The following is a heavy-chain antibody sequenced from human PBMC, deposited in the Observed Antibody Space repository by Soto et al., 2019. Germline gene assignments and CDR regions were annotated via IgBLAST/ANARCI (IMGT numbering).Heavy chain of an antibody. CDR2: MNPNSGNT. Sequence: ASVKVSCKASGYTFTSYDINWVRQATGQGLEWMGWMNPNSGNTGYAQKFQGRVTMTRNTSISTAYMELSSLRSEDTAVYYCARGPAYYDFWSGYSDDTPYYYYMDVWGKGTTVTVSS. V-gene: IGHV1-8*01. D-gene: IGHD3-3*01. CDR3: ARGPAYYDFWSGYSDDTPYYYYMDV. J-gene: IGHJ6*03. CDR1: GYTFTSYD.